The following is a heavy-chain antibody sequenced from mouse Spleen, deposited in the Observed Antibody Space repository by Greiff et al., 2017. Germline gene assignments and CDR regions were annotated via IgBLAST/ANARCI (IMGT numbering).Heavy chain of an antibody. D-gene: IGHD1-2*01. J-gene: IGHJ2*01. V-gene: IGHV5-9-1*01. CDR2: ISSGGSYT. CDR1: GFTFSSYA. Sequence: EVKLVESGGGLVKPGGSLKLSCAASGFTFSSYAMSWVRQTPEKRLEWVATISSGGSYTYYPDSVKGRFTISRDNAKNTLYLQMSSLRSEDTAMYYCARITTATPYFDYWRQGTTLTVSS. CDR3: ARITTATPYFDY.